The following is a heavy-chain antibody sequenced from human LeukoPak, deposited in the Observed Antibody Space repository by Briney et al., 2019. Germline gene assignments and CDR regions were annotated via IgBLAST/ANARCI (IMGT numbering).Heavy chain of an antibody. J-gene: IGHJ4*02. CDR3: ARGGVRSSSWRFYYFDY. D-gene: IGHD6-13*01. Sequence: YPSETLSLTCTVSGGSISSYYWSWIRQPPGKGLEWIGYIYYSGSTNYNPSLKSRVTISVDTSKNQFSLKLSSVTAAATAEYYCARGGVRSSSWRFYYFDYWGQGTLVTVSS. CDR1: GGSISSYY. CDR2: IYYSGST. V-gene: IGHV4-59*01.